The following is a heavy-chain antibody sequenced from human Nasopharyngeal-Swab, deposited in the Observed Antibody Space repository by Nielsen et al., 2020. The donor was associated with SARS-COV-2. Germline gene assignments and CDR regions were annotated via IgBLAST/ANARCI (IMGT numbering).Heavy chain of an antibody. CDR3: ARVITFGGVIVSYFDY. J-gene: IGHJ4*02. Sequence: VRQMPGKGLEWMGIIYPGDSDTRYSPSFQGQVTISADKSTSTAYLQWSSLKASDTAMYYCARVITFGGVIVSYFDYWGQGTLVTVSS. CDR2: IYPGDSDT. D-gene: IGHD3-16*02. V-gene: IGHV5-51*01.